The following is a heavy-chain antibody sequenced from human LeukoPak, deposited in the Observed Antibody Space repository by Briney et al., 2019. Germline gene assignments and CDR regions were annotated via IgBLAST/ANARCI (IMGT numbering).Heavy chain of an antibody. Sequence: GSLXLSXAASGFTFSSYWMSWVRQAPGKGLEWVANIKQDGSEKYYVDSVKGRFTISRDNAKNSLYLQMNSLRAEDTAVYYCARDGYSYGYLRPYYYYGMDVWGQGTTVTVSS. V-gene: IGHV3-7*01. CDR2: IKQDGSEK. CDR3: ARDGYSYGYLRPYYYYGMDV. J-gene: IGHJ6*02. CDR1: GFTFSSYW. D-gene: IGHD5-18*01.